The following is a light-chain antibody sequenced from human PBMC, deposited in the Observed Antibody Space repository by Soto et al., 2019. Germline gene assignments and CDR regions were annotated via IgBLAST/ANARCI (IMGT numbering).Light chain of an antibody. V-gene: IGKV3-20*01. J-gene: IGKJ2*01. Sequence: EIVLTQSPGTLSLSPGERATLSCRASQSLSSTYLAWYQQKPGQAPRLLIYGVSNRATGIPDRFSGSGSGTDFTLTISRLEPEDFAVYYCQQYGTSLYTFGQGTKLEIK. CDR1: QSLSSTY. CDR2: GVS. CDR3: QQYGTSLYT.